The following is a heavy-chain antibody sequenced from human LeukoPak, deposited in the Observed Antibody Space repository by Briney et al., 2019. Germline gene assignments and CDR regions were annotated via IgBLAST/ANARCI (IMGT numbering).Heavy chain of an antibody. CDR2: ISGSGGST. Sequence: GGSLRLSCAASGFTFSSYAMSWVRQAPGKGLEWVSGISGSGGSTYYADSVKGRFTISRDNSKNTEYLQMNSLRAEDTAVYYCAKDIVVVPAPVGYFDLWGRGTLDPVSS. CDR3: AKDIVVVPAPVGYFDL. CDR1: GFTFSSYA. V-gene: IGHV3-23*01. D-gene: IGHD2-2*01. J-gene: IGHJ2*01.